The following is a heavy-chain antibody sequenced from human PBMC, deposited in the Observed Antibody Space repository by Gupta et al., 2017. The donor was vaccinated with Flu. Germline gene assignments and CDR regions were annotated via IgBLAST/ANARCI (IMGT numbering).Heavy chain of an antibody. CDR3: TRAWGGSYWYFDY. D-gene: IGHD1-26*01. CDR1: GFTFSSYS. V-gene: IGHV3-21*01. CDR2: ISSSSSYI. J-gene: IGHJ4*02. Sequence: EVQLVESGGGLVKPGGSLRLSCATSGFTFSSYSMNWVRQAPGKALEWVSSISSSSSYIYYADSVKGRFTISRDNAKTSVFLQMNSLRAEDTAVYYCTRAWGGSYWYFDYWGQGTLVTVSS.